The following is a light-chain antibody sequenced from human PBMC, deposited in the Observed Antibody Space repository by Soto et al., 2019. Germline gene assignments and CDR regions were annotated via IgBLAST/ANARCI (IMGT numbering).Light chain of an antibody. CDR2: GAS. Sequence: EIVMTQSPATLSVSPGERATLSCRASQSVSSNLAWYQQKPGQAPRLLIYGASTRATGIPARCSGSGSGTEFTLTISSLPSEDFAVYYCQQYNNWPPTWTFGQGTKVEIK. V-gene: IGKV3-15*01. CDR1: QSVSSN. J-gene: IGKJ1*01. CDR3: QQYNNWPPTWT.